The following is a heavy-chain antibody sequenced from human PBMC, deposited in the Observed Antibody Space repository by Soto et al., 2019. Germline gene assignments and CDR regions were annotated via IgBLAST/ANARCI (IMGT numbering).Heavy chain of an antibody. V-gene: IGHV2-5*02. Sequence: QITLTESGPTLVKPTQTLTLTCTFSGFSLDTSGVSVSWIRQSPVKALEWLALIYWDDDKRYSPSLKNRLTITKDTSKNQVVLTMTNMDPVDTGNYYCARRNVNTAMVYWYFDLWGRGTLVTVSS. D-gene: IGHD5-18*01. J-gene: IGHJ2*01. CDR3: ARRNVNTAMVYWYFDL. CDR2: IYWDDDK. CDR1: GFSLDTSGVS.